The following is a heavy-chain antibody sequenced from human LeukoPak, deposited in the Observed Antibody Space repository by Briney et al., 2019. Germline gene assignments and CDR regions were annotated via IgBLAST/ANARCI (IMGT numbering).Heavy chain of an antibody. CDR3: ARDLSGYSYGQIDY. CDR1: GYTFTSYG. CDR2: ISAYNGNT. V-gene: IGHV1-18*01. D-gene: IGHD5-18*01. Sequence: ASVKVSCKASGYTFTSYGIRWVRQAPGQGLEWMGWISAYNGNTNYAQKLQGRVTMTTDTSTSTAYMELRSLRSDDTAVYYCARDLSGYSYGQIDYWGQGTLVTVSS. J-gene: IGHJ4*02.